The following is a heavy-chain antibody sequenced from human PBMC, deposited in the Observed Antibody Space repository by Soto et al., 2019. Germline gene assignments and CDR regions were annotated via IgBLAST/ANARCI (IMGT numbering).Heavy chain of an antibody. Sequence: GGSLRLSCAASGFTFSNYALTWFRQGPGKGLEWVSAISGSGGSAYYADSVKGRFTISRDNSKNSLYLQTNSLRDDDSTAYYCAKDPYAGLRVPVGIRFDPWGPGTLVTVSS. CDR3: AKDPYAGLRVPVGIRFDP. J-gene: IGHJ5*02. D-gene: IGHD5-12*01. V-gene: IGHV3-23*01. CDR1: GFTFSNYA. CDR2: ISGSGGSA.